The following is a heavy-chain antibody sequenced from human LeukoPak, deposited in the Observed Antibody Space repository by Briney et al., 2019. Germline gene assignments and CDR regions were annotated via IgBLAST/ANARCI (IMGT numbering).Heavy chain of an antibody. CDR2: ISSSSSYI. D-gene: IGHD1-26*01. J-gene: IGHJ4*02. CDR3: ARDGTIVGATFDVY. V-gene: IGHV3-21*01. CDR1: GFTFSSYS. Sequence: GGSLRLSCAASGFTFSSYSMNWVRQAPGKGLEWVSSISSSSSYIYYADSVKGRFTISRDNAKNSLYLQMNSPRAEDTAVYYCARDGTIVGATFDVYWGQGTLVTVSS.